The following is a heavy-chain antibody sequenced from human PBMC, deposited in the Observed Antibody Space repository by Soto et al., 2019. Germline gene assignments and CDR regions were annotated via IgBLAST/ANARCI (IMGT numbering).Heavy chain of an antibody. D-gene: IGHD6-13*01. V-gene: IGHV3-23*01. Sequence: EVQLLESGGGLVQPGGSRRLSCAASGFTFSSYAMSWVRQAPGKGLEWVSAISGSGGSTYYADSVKGRFTISRDNSKNALYLQMNSLRAEDTAVYYCAKVLEDEGYSSSWGYNYWGQGTLVTVSS. CDR1: GFTFSSYA. CDR3: AKVLEDEGYSSSWGYNY. J-gene: IGHJ4*02. CDR2: ISGSGGST.